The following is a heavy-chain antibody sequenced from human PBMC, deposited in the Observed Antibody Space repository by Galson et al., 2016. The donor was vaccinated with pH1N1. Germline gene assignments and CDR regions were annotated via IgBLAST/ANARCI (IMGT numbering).Heavy chain of an antibody. Sequence: SVKVSCKASGGTFGSYGINWVRQAPGQGLEWMGGIIPIFNTVKYAQNLQGRVTITADESTTTAYMELSSLRSEDTAMYYCAREDYYDTDLSDWYFDLWGRGTPLTVSS. J-gene: IGHJ2*01. V-gene: IGHV1-69*13. CDR3: AREDYYDTDLSDWYFDL. CDR2: IIPIFNTV. CDR1: GGTFGSYG. D-gene: IGHD3-22*01.